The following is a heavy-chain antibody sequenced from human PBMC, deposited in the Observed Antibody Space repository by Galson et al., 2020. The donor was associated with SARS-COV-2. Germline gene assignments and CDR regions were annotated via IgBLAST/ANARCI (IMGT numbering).Heavy chain of an antibody. CDR3: AISLGTADNVDSRDH. D-gene: IGHD1-1*01. V-gene: IGHV1-18*01. CDR1: GYTFTSFG. J-gene: IGHJ5*02. CDR2: ISAHNGDT. Sequence: ASVKVSCKPSGYTFTSFGINWARQAPGQGLEWLGWISAHNGDTIYARRFHDRVTLTTDTYSGMAYMELRSLTADDTAVYYCAISLGTADNVDSRDHWGRGTLVTFAS.